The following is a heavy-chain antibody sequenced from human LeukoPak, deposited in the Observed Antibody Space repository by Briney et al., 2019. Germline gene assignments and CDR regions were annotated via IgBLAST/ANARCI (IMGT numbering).Heavy chain of an antibody. CDR3: AIIVGATMGLDY. V-gene: IGHV4-39*01. CDR2: IYYSGST. Sequence: SETLSLTCTVSGGSISSSSYYWGWIRQPPGKGLEWIGSIYYSGSTYYNPSLKSRVTISVDTSKNQFSLKLCSVTAADTAVYYCAIIVGATMGLDYWGQGTLVTVSS. D-gene: IGHD1-26*01. J-gene: IGHJ4*02. CDR1: GGSISSSSYY.